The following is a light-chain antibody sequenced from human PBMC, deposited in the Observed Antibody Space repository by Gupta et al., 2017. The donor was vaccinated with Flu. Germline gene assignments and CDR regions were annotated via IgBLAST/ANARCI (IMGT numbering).Light chain of an antibody. J-gene: IGLJ3*02. CDR3: ASWDGDLNEV. Sequence: QSVMTPPPSSSGTPGPRITLSCSGRSSNIGSNTVNWYQQLPGTAPKLLIYHNNQRPSGVPDRFSGSTSGTSASLAISGLQSEDEADYYCASWDGDLNEVFGGGTKLTVL. CDR2: HNN. CDR1: SSNIGSNT. V-gene: IGLV1-44*01.